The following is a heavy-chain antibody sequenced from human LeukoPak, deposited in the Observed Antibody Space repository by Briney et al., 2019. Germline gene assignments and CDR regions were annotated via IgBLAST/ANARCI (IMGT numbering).Heavy chain of an antibody. Sequence: GGSLRLSCAASGFTFSSYWMHWVRQAPGKGLVWVSRMNSDGSNTNYADSVKGRFTISRDNAKNTLYLQMNSLRAEDTAVYYCARDYNDFWSGYYSGRDHYMDVWGKGTTVTVSS. J-gene: IGHJ6*03. V-gene: IGHV3-74*01. D-gene: IGHD3-3*01. CDR1: GFTFSSYW. CDR2: MNSDGSNT. CDR3: ARDYNDFWSGYYSGRDHYMDV.